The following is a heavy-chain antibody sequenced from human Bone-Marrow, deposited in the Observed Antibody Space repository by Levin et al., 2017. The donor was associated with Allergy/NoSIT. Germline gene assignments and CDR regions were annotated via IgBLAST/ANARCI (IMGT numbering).Heavy chain of an antibody. CDR3: ARATNHYYGRGFDY. Sequence: TLSLTCTFSGFSLSTSGMCVSWIRQPPGKALEWLARIDWDDDKYYSTSLKTRLAISKDTPKNQVVLTMTNMDPLDTATYYCARATNHYYGRGFDYWGQGTLVTVSS. CDR2: IDWDDDK. V-gene: IGHV2-70*11. J-gene: IGHJ4*02. CDR1: GFSLSTSGMC. D-gene: IGHD3-10*01.